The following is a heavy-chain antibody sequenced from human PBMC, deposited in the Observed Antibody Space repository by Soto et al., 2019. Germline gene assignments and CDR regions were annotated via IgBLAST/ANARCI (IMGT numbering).Heavy chain of an antibody. CDR3: ARDWFIPILATFSSGLSY. CDR2: ISYDGSNK. CDR1: GFTFSSYA. J-gene: IGHJ4*02. V-gene: IGHV3-30-3*01. D-gene: IGHD3-22*01. Sequence: QVQLVESGGGVVQPGRSLRLSCAASGFTFSSYAMHWVRQAPGKGLEWVAVISYDGSNKYYADSVKGRVTISRDNSKNTLYLHMNSLRAEDTAVYYCARDWFIPILATFSSGLSYWGQGTLVTVSS.